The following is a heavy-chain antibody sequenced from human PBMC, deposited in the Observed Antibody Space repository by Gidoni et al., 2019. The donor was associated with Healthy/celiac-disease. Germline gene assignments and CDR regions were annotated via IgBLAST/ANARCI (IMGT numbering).Heavy chain of an antibody. J-gene: IGHJ5*02. V-gene: IGHV3-43D*03. CDR1: GFTFDDYA. CDR3: AKDPWIAASGGAFWFDP. CDR2: ISWDGGST. Sequence: EVQLVESGGVVVQPGGSLRLSCAASGFTFDDYAMHWVRQAPGKGLEWVSLISWDGGSTYYADSVKGRFTISRDNSKNSLYLQMNSLRAEDTALYYCAKDPWIAASGGAFWFDPWGQGTLVTVSS. D-gene: IGHD6-6*01.